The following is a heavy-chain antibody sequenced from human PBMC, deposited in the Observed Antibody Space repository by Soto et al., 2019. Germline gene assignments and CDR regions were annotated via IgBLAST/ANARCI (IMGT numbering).Heavy chain of an antibody. V-gene: IGHV4-30-4*01. Sequence: TLSLTCTVSGGSISSGDYYWSWIRQPPGKGLEWIGYIYYSGSTYYNPSLKSRVTISVDTSKNQFSLKLSSVTAADTAVYYCARGRSGYDEYFDYWGQGTLVTVSS. J-gene: IGHJ4*02. CDR3: ARGRSGYDEYFDY. CDR2: IYYSGST. CDR1: GGSISSGDYY. D-gene: IGHD5-12*01.